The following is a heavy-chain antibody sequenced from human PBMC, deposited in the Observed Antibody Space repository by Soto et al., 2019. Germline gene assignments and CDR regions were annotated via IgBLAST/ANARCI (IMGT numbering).Heavy chain of an antibody. D-gene: IGHD3-3*01. Sequence: SETLSLTCTVSGGSISSSSYYWGWIRQPPGKGLEWIGSIYYSGSTYYNPSLKSRVTISVDTSKNQFSLKLSSVTAADTAVYYCARSPITIFGDYFDYWGQGTLVTVSS. CDR3: ARSPITIFGDYFDY. CDR2: IYYSGST. CDR1: GGSISSSSYY. J-gene: IGHJ4*02. V-gene: IGHV4-39*01.